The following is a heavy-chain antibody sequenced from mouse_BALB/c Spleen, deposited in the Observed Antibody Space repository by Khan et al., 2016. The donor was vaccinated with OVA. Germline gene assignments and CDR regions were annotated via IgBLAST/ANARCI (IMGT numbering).Heavy chain of an antibody. CDR2: IIPTNDYT. J-gene: IGHJ3*01. Sequence: VQLKQSGAELARPGASVKMSCKASGYTFTTYTIHWVKQRPGQGLEWIGYIIPTNDYTNYNQKFKDRVTLTADKSSSTAYMQLSSLTSEDSALYYCAREGAYCRSGGWFAYWGQGTLVTVSA. V-gene: IGHV1-4*01. CDR1: GYTFTTYT. D-gene: IGHD2-14*01. CDR3: AREGAYCRSGGWFAY.